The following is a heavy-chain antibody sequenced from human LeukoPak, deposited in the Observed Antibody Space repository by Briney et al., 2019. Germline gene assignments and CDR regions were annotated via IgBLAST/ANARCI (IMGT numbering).Heavy chain of an antibody. CDR1: GFTFSSHG. Sequence: GGSPRLSCAASGFTFSSHGMHWVRQAPGKGLEWVSFIRYDGSNKYYADSVKGRFTISRDNSKNTLYLQMNSLRAEDTAVYYCASHPQSYNSGVLTHWGQGTLVTVSS. CDR2: IRYDGSNK. CDR3: ASHPQSYNSGVLTH. J-gene: IGHJ1*01. V-gene: IGHV3-30*02. D-gene: IGHD3-10*01.